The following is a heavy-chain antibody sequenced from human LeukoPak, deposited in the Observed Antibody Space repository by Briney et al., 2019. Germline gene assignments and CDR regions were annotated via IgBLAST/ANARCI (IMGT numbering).Heavy chain of an antibody. CDR2: INHSGST. CDR1: GGSFSGYY. CDR3: ATTEGYSSSWYAAEYFQH. J-gene: IGHJ1*01. Sequence: SETLSLTCAVYGGSFSGYYWSWIRQPPGKGLEWIGEINHSGSTNYNPSLKSRVTISVDTSKNQFSLKLSSVTAADTAVYYCATTEGYSSSWYAAEYFQHWGQGTLVTVSS. V-gene: IGHV4-34*01. D-gene: IGHD6-13*01.